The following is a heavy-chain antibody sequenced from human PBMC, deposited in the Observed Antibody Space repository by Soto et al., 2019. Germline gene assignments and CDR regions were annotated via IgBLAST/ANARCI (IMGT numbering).Heavy chain of an antibody. CDR1: GGSISSGGYY. CDR2: IYYSGST. J-gene: IGHJ4*02. Sequence: QVQLQESGPGLVKPSQTLSLTCTVSGGSISSGGYYWSWIRQHPGKGLEWIGYIYYSGSTYYNPSLKSRVTISVDTSKNQFSLKLSSVTAADTAVYYCARSREAYSSSDYFDYWGQGTLVTVSS. D-gene: IGHD6-6*01. V-gene: IGHV4-31*03. CDR3: ARSREAYSSSDYFDY.